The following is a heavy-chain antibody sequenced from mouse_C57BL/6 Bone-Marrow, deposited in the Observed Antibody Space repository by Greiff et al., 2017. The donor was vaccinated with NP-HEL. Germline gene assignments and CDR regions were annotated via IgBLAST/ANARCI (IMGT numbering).Heavy chain of an antibody. J-gene: IGHJ2*01. D-gene: IGHD3-2*01. CDR2: INPDSSTR. CDR3: AGRQLRLPFDFGY. Sequence: EVKLLESGGGLVQPGGSLKLSCAASGIDFSRYWMSWVRRAPGKGLEWIGEINPDSSTRNYAPSLKDKFTISRDKSKNTLYLQMSKVRSEDTALYYCAGRQLRLPFDFGYWGQGTTLTVSS. CDR1: GIDFSRYW. V-gene: IGHV4-1*01.